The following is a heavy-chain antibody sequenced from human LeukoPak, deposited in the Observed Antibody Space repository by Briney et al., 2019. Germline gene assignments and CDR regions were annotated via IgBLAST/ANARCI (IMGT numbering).Heavy chain of an antibody. CDR1: GGSISSNNW. V-gene: IGHV4-4*02. CDR2: IYHDGSA. J-gene: IGHJ4*02. Sequence: SETLSLTCAVSGGSISSNNWWIWFRQSPEKGLEWIGEIYHDGSANYNPSLKSRVTISMDKSKNQLSLKLNFVTAADTAVYYCARDRGGYTYSHDYWGQGTLVIVSS. D-gene: IGHD5-18*01. CDR3: ARDRGGYTYSHDY.